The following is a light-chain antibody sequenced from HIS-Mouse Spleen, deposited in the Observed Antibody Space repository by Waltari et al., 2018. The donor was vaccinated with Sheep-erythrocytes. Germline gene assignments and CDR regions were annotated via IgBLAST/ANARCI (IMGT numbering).Light chain of an antibody. Sequence: HSALTQPASVSGSPGQSITISCTGTSSDVGSYNLVSWYQQHPGKAPKLMIYEGSKRPSGVSNRFSGSKSGNTASLTISGLQAEDEADYYCCSYAGSSTPWVFGGGTKLTGL. CDR3: CSYAGSSTPWV. V-gene: IGLV2-23*01. CDR2: EGS. CDR1: SSDVGSYNL. J-gene: IGLJ3*02.